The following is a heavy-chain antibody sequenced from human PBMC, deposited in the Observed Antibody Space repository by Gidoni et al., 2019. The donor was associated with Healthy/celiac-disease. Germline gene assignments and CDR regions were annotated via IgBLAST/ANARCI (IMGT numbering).Heavy chain of an antibody. D-gene: IGHD3-22*01. CDR2: ISSSGSTI. Sequence: GLEWVSYISSSGSTIYYADSVKGRFTISRDNAKNSLYLQMNSLRAEDTAVYYCARDTNYYDSSGYYSNDYWGQGTLVTVSS. CDR3: ARDTNYYDSSGYYSNDY. J-gene: IGHJ4*02. V-gene: IGHV3-11*01.